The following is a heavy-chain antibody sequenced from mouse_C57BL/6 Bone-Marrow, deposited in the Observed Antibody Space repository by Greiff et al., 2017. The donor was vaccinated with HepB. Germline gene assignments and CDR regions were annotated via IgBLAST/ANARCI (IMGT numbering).Heavy chain of an antibody. CDR3: ARPEAFITTVVAH. CDR1: GYAFSSSW. D-gene: IGHD1-1*01. V-gene: IGHV1-82*01. CDR2: IYPGDGDT. Sequence: QVQLQQSGPELVKPGASVKISCKASGYAFSSSWMNWVKQRPGKGLEWIGRIYPGDGDTNYNGKFKGKATLTADKSSSTAYMQLSSLTSEDSAVYFCARPEAFITTVVAHWGQGTSVTVSS. J-gene: IGHJ4*01.